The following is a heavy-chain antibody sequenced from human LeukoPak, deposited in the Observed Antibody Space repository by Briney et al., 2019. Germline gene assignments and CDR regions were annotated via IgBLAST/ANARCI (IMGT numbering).Heavy chain of an antibody. CDR3: ARDPSQRPVEMTKSDY. J-gene: IGHJ4*02. V-gene: IGHV3-48*03. D-gene: IGHD5-24*01. Sequence: GGSLRLSCAASGFTFSSYEMNWVRQAPGKGLEWVSYISSSGTTIYHADSVKGRFTISRDNAKNSLYLQMNSLRVEDTAVYYCARDPSQRPVEMTKSDYWGQGTLVTVSS. CDR1: GFTFSSYE. CDR2: ISSSGTTI.